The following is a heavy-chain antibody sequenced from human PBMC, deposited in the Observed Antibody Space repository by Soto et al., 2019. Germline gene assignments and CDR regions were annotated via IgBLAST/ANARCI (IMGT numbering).Heavy chain of an antibody. CDR2: FDPEDGET. V-gene: IGHV1-24*01. Sequence: ASVKVSCKVSGYTLTELSMHWVRQAPGKGLEWMGGFDPEDGETIYAQKFRGRVTMTEDTSTDTAYMELSSLRSEDTAVYYCATDGGYCSSTSCYYYYYYGMDVWGQGTTVTVSS. CDR3: ATDGGYCSSTSCYYYYYYGMDV. CDR1: GYTLTELS. D-gene: IGHD2-2*01. J-gene: IGHJ6*02.